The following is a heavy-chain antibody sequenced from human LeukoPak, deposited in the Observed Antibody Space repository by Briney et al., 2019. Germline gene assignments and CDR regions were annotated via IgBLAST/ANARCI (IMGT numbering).Heavy chain of an antibody. D-gene: IGHD3-3*01. Sequence: SQTLSLTCTVSGGSISCGGYYWSWIRQHPGKGLEWIGYIYYSGSTYYNPSLKSRVTISVDTSKNQFSLKLSSVTAADTAVYYCARAGSDGDFWSGYLDYWGQGTLVTVSS. CDR2: IYYSGST. CDR3: ARAGSDGDFWSGYLDY. V-gene: IGHV4-31*03. J-gene: IGHJ4*02. CDR1: GGSISCGGYY.